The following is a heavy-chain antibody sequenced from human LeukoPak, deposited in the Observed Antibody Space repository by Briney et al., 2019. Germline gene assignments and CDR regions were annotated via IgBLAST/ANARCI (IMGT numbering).Heavy chain of an antibody. J-gene: IGHJ4*02. CDR1: GYTFTSYG. V-gene: IGHV1-2*02. CDR3: ARVKRRDYGGNKDYFDY. D-gene: IGHD4-23*01. CDR2: INPNSGGT. Sequence: ASVKVSCKASGYTFTSYGISWVRQAPGQGLEWMGWINPNSGGTNYAQKFQGRVTMTRDTSISTAYMELSRLRSDDTAVYYCARVKRRDYGGNKDYFDYWGQGTLVTVSS.